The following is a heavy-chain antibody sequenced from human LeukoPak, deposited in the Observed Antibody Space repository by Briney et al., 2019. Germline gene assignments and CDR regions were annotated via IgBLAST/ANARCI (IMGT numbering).Heavy chain of an antibody. CDR1: GFTLSSYV. CDR2: ISGSGGST. V-gene: IGHV3-23*01. J-gene: IGHJ4*02. D-gene: IGHD3-22*01. CDR3: AKDPQTSRITMIVVDFDY. Sequence: GGSLRLSCAASGFTLSSYVMRWVRPAPGRGLEWVSAISGSGGSTYYADSVKGRFTISRDNSKNTLYLQMNSLRAEDTAVYYCAKDPQTSRITMIVVDFDYWGQGTLVTASS.